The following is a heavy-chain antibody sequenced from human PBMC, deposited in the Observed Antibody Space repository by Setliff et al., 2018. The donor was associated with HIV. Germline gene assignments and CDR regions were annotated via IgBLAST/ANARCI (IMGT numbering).Heavy chain of an antibody. J-gene: IGHJ5*02. Sequence: PSETLSLTCTVSGGSISSHFWSWIRQPPGKGLEWIGSIYYSGSTNYNPSLKSRVTISVDTSKNQFSLNLSSVTAADTAVYYCARDFCSSTTCTNWFHPWGQGTLVTVSS. CDR1: GGSISSHF. CDR3: ARDFCSSTTCTNWFHP. D-gene: IGHD2-2*01. V-gene: IGHV4-59*11. CDR2: IYYSGST.